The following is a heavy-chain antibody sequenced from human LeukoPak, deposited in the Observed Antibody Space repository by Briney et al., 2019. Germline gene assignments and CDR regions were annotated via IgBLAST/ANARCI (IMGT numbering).Heavy chain of an antibody. CDR2: ISGSGGST. J-gene: IGHJ5*02. V-gene: IGHV3-23*01. CDR3: AKDIVVVPAANNWFDP. Sequence: PGGSLRLSCAASGFTFSSYAMSWVRQAPGKGLEWVSAISGSGGSTYYADSVKGRFTISRDNSKNTLYLQMNSLRAEDTAVYHCAKDIVVVPAANNWFDPWGQGTLVTVSS. CDR1: GFTFSSYA. D-gene: IGHD2-2*01.